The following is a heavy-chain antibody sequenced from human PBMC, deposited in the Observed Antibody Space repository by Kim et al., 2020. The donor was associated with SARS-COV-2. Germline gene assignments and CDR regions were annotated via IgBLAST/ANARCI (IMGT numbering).Heavy chain of an antibody. CDR3: ARDGQRLGYCSGGYCYPWCDP. V-gene: IGHV3-21*01. Sequence: GGSLRLSCAASGFTFSSYSMNWVRQAPGKGLEWVSSISSGSSHIYYTDSVKGRFTISRDNAKKSLYLQMNGLRAEDTAVYYCARDGQRLGYCSGGYCYPWCDPWGQGTLVTVSS. J-gene: IGHJ5*02. CDR2: ISSGSSHI. CDR1: GFTFSSYS. D-gene: IGHD2-15*01.